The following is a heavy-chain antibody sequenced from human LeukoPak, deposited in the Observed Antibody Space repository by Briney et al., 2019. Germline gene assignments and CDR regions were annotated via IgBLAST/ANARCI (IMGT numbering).Heavy chain of an antibody. CDR3: ARDRYYYDSSGHYRLDY. V-gene: IGHV4-39*07. D-gene: IGHD3-22*01. J-gene: IGHJ4*02. CDR2: IHTNGST. CDR1: GGSISSSSYY. Sequence: SETLSLTCTVSGGSISSSSYYWGWIRQPPGKGLEWIGRIHTNGSTNYNPSLKSRVTMSGDTSKNQFSLKLNSVTAADTAVYYCARDRYYYDSSGHYRLDYWGQGTLVTVSS.